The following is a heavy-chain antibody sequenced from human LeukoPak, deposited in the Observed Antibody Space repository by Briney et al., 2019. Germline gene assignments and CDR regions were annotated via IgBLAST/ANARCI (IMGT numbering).Heavy chain of an antibody. CDR1: GGTFSNYG. D-gene: IGHD2-15*01. Sequence: SVKVSCKASGGTFSNYGISWVRQAPGQGLEWMGGIIPIFGTTNYSQKFQGRVTITADEPPCTASMELSRLRSEDTDVYYCASFLVSGLDATNKYYSYYGMDVWGQGTTVTVSS. V-gene: IGHV1-69*13. J-gene: IGHJ6*02. CDR3: ASFLVSGLDATNKYYSYYGMDV. CDR2: IIPIFGTT.